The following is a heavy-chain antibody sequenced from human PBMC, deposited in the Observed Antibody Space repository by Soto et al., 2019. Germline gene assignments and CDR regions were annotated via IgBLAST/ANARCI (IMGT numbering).Heavy chain of an antibody. D-gene: IGHD3-22*01. CDR3: ARDEDSSGYPRDYFDY. CDR1: GFTFSSYG. J-gene: IGHJ4*02. CDR2: IWYDGSNK. V-gene: IGHV3-33*01. Sequence: QVQLVESGGGVVQPGRSLRLSCAASGFTFSSYGMHWVRQAPGKGLEWVALIWYDGSNKYYADSVKGRFTISRDNSKNPLDLHMNSLRAEDTAVYSCARDEDSSGYPRDYFDYWGQGTLVTVSS.